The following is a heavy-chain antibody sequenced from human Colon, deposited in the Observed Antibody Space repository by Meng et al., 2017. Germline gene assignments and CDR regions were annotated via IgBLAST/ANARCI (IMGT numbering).Heavy chain of an antibody. Sequence: QVPVQQSAPGLWNHSQTPSITFAISGASFSITRALWHWVRHSPSRCLEWLGQTYYRSEWQNHYGVSVKSRITINADTSRNHFSLHLNSVTPEDTAVYYCTTWYGEYWGQGTLVTVSS. V-gene: IGHV6-1*01. D-gene: IGHD3-10*01. CDR1: GASFSITRAL. CDR3: TTWYGEY. CDR2: TYYRSEWQN. J-gene: IGHJ4*02.